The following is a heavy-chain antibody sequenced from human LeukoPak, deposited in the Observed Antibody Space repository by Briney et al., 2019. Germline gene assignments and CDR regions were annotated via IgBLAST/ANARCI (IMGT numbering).Heavy chain of an antibody. D-gene: IGHD3-10*01. CDR3: ARDPTTTMVRGVNYFDY. Sequence: GGSLRLSCAASGFTFSSYAMHWVRQAPGKGLEYVSAISSNGGSTYYANSVKGRFTISRDNSKNTLYLQMGSLRAEDMAVYYCARDPTTTMVRGVNYFDYWGQGTLVTVSS. CDR2: ISSNGGST. CDR1: GFTFSSYA. J-gene: IGHJ4*02. V-gene: IGHV3-64*01.